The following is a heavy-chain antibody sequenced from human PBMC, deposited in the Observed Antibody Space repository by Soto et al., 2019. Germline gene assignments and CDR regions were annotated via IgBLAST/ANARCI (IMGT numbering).Heavy chain of an antibody. CDR1: GYSLTIYW. CDR2: RDPSDSYT. D-gene: IGHD3-16*01. J-gene: IGHJ6*02. Sequence: PEESRKISCKGSGYSLTIYWINKVGQMPGKGLQRMGWRDPSDSYTTYTATLHGQVNISADKSIRTAYLQWSSLKASDTAMYYCARQGGVPYYYGMDVWGQGTTVTVS. V-gene: IGHV5-10-1*04. CDR3: ARQGGVPYYYGMDV.